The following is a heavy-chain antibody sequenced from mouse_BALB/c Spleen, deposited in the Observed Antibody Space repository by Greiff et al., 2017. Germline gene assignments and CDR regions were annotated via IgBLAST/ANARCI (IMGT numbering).Heavy chain of an antibody. CDR1: GFNIKDTY. V-gene: IGHV14-3*02. CDR3: ARGVRTDWFAD. CDR2: IDPANGNT. Sequence: VQLQQPGAELVRPGASVKLSCTASGFNIKDTYMHWVKQRPEQGLEWIGRIDPANGNTKYDPKFQGKATITADTSSNTAYLRLGSLTSEDTAVYYCARGVRTDWFADWGEGTLVTVSA. D-gene: IGHD2-2*01. J-gene: IGHJ3*01.